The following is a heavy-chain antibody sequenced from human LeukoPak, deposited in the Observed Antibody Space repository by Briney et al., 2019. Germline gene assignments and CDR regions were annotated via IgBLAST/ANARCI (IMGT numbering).Heavy chain of an antibody. CDR3: TRDRGAYNLYDY. D-gene: IGHD1-1*01. Sequence: SGGSLRLSCAAVGFTFSMYWMGWVRQAPGKGLEWVGFIRSKAYGETADYAASVKGRFTISRDDSKAIAYLQMNSLKTEDTAVYHCTRDRGAYNLYDYWGQGTLVTVSS. CDR1: GFTFSMYW. V-gene: IGHV3-49*04. J-gene: IGHJ4*02. CDR2: IRSKAYGETA.